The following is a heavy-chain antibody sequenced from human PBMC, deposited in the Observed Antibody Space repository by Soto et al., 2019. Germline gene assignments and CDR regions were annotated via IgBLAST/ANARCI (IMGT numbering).Heavy chain of an antibody. Sequence: QVQLQESGPGLVKPSETLSLTCTVSGGSISSYYWSWIRQPPGKGLEWIGYIYYSGSTNYNPSLKSRVTISVDTSKNQVSLKLSSVTAADTAVYYCARDTGGIVATITSDYYDGMDVWGQGTTVTVSS. J-gene: IGHJ6*02. CDR1: GGSISSYY. CDR2: IYYSGST. V-gene: IGHV4-59*01. CDR3: ARDTGGIVATITSDYYDGMDV. D-gene: IGHD5-12*01.